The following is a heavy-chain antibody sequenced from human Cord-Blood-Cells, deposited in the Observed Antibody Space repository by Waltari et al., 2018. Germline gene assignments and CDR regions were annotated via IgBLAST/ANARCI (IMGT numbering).Heavy chain of an antibody. CDR2: INHSGST. CDR1: GGSFSGYY. CDR3: ARPGEEGTNWYFDL. Sequence: QVQLQQWGAGLLKPSETLSLTCAVYGGSFSGYYWSWIGQPPGKGLEWIGEINHSGSTNYNPSLKSRVTISVDTSKNQFSLKLSSVTAADTAVYYCARPGEEGTNWYFDLWGRGTLVTVSS. J-gene: IGHJ2*01. D-gene: IGHD3-10*01. V-gene: IGHV4-34*01.